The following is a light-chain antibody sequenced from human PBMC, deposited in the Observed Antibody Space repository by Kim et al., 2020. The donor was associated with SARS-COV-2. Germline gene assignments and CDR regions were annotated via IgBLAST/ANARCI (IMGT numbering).Light chain of an antibody. V-gene: IGKV1-5*03. J-gene: IGKJ1*01. CDR3: QQFSTAST. CDR1: QSVSNW. Sequence: SATGGDRVTITCRAGQSVSNWLAWYQQKPGKAPKLLIYKVSTLESGVPSRFSGSGSGTEFTLTISSLQPDDFATYYCQQFSTASTFGQGTKVDIK. CDR2: KVS.